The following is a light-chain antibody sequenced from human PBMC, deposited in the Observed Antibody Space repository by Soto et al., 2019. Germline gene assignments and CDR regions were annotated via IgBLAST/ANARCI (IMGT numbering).Light chain of an antibody. CDR1: QSVSSSY. CDR3: QQYYSYPLP. V-gene: IGKV3-20*01. Sequence: EIVLTQSPGTLSLSPGERATLSCRASQSVSSSYLAWYQQKPGQAPRLLIYGASSRATGIPDRFSGSGSGTDFTLTISRLEPEDFATYYCQQYYSYPLPFGGGTKVDI. J-gene: IGKJ4*01. CDR2: GAS.